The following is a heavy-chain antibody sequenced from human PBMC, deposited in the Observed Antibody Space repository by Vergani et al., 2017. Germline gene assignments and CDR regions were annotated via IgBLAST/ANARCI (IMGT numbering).Heavy chain of an antibody. CDR3: ASDSRYCSSTSCYVGRDWFDP. D-gene: IGHD2-2*01. CDR1: GYTFTSYY. Sequence: QVQLVQSGAEVKKPGASVKVSCKASGYTFTSYYMHWVRQAPGQGLEWMGIINPSGGSTSYAQKFQGRVTMTRDTSTSTVYMELSSLRSEDTAVYYCASDSRYCSSTSCYVGRDWFDPWGQGTLVTVSS. J-gene: IGHJ5*02. V-gene: IGHV1-46*01. CDR2: INPSGGST.